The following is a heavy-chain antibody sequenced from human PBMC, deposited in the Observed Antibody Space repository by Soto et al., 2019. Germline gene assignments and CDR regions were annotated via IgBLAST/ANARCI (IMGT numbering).Heavy chain of an antibody. V-gene: IGHV1-18*01. Sequence: QVQLVQSGAEVKKPGASVKVSCKASGYTFTSYGISWVRQAPGQGLEWMGWISAHNGNTKYAQKIQGKVTMTTATATSTAYMALRSLRSDDTAVYYCARDGPPMDSWGQGTLVTVSS. CDR2: ISAHNGNT. CDR1: GYTFTSYG. D-gene: IGHD2-2*01. J-gene: IGHJ4*02. CDR3: ARDGPPMDS.